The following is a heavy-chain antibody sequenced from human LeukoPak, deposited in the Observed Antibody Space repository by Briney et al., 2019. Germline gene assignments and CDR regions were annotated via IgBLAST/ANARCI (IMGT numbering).Heavy chain of an antibody. CDR2: FNPNSGGT. CDR1: GYTFTGYY. D-gene: IGHD6-19*01. J-gene: IGHJ6*02. Sequence: GASVKVSCKASGYTFTGYYMHWVRQAPGQGLEWMGWFNPNSGGTNYAQKFQGRVTMTRDTSISTAYMELSRLRSDDTAVYYCARDVAVATRGDYYYGMDVWGQGTTVTVSS. V-gene: IGHV1-2*02. CDR3: ARDVAVATRGDYYYGMDV.